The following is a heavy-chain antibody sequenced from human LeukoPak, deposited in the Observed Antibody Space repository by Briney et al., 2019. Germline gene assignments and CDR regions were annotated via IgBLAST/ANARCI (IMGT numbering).Heavy chain of an antibody. CDR1: GFTFSSYW. CDR2: IKGDGNT. Sequence: PGGSLRLSCAASGFTFSSYWMHWVRQAPGKGLVWVSRIKGDGNTNYADPVKGRFTFSRDNAKNTVSLQMNSLRAEDTGVYYCARAPSEIGGYYPEYFRHWGQGTLVTVSS. D-gene: IGHD3-22*01. V-gene: IGHV3-74*01. CDR3: ARAPSEIGGYYPEYFRH. J-gene: IGHJ1*01.